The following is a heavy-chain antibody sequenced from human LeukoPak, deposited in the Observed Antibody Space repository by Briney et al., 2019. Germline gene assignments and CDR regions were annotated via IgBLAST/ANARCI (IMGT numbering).Heavy chain of an antibody. CDR2: ISGSGGST. CDR1: GFTFSTYA. V-gene: IGHV3-23*01. Sequence: GGSLRLSCAASGFTFSTYAMSWVRQAPGKGLEWVSAISGSGGSTNYAGSVKGRFTISRDNSKSTLYLEMNILRAEDTAVYYCAKELVHDYWGQGTLVTVSS. D-gene: IGHD6-13*01. J-gene: IGHJ4*02. CDR3: AKELVHDY.